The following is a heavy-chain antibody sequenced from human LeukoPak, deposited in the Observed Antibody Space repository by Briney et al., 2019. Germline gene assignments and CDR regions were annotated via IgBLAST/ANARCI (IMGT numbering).Heavy chain of an antibody. J-gene: IGHJ4*02. CDR1: GFTFSSYA. Sequence: QPGGSLRLSCAASGFTFSSYAMSWVRQAPGKGLEWVSGLNGSGDRTYYADSVRGRFTLSRDNSKNMLYLQMNSLRVEDTAVYYCATNNWGAAADDSWGQGTLVTVSS. CDR2: LNGSGDRT. D-gene: IGHD6-13*01. V-gene: IGHV3-23*01. CDR3: ATNNWGAAADDS.